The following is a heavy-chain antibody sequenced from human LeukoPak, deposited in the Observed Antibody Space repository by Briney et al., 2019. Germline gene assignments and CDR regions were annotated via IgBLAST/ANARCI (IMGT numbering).Heavy chain of an antibody. J-gene: IGHJ4*01. CDR3: ARLSRSGGSCSCLFHY. CDR2: IYYSGTT. Sequence: SETLSPTCTVSGGSITSNSYYWAWIRQPPGKGLEWLGSIYYSGTTYYNPSLASRVTISVDTSKNQFSLKLNSVTASDTAVYYCARLSRSGGSCSCLFHYWGHGTLVTVSS. CDR1: GGSITSNSYY. V-gene: IGHV4-39*01. D-gene: IGHD2-15*01.